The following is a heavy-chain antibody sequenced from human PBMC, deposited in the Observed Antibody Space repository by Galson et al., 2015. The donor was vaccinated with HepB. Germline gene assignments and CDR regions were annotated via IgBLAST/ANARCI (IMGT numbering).Heavy chain of an antibody. Sequence: LRLSCAASGFNFSSYDMHWVRQATGKGLEWVSAIGTAGDTYYPGSVKGRFTISRENAKNSLYLQMNSLRAGDTAVYYCARGAFYYGSGRTHFDYWGQGTLVTVSS. J-gene: IGHJ4*02. CDR2: IGTAGDT. V-gene: IGHV3-13*01. CDR1: GFNFSSYD. D-gene: IGHD3-10*01. CDR3: ARGAFYYGSGRTHFDY.